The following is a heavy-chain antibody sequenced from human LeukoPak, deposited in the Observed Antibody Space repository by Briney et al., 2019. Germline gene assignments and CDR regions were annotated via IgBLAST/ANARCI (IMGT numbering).Heavy chain of an antibody. CDR2: IIPIVGIA. CDR3: ASEGRRRFDS. Sequence: SAKVSCMASGDTFTSYAISWVRQAPGQGLEWMGMIIPIVGIANYAQTFQGRVTITADTSTSTAYIELSRLRSEDTAVYYCASEGRRRFDSWGQGTLVTVSS. V-gene: IGHV1-69*04. CDR1: GDTFTSYA. J-gene: IGHJ5*01.